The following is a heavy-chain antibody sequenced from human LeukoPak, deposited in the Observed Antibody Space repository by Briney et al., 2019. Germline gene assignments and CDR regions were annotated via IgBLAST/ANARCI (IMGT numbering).Heavy chain of an antibody. CDR1: GYTLTSYA. V-gene: IGHV1-3*01. D-gene: IGHD6-13*01. CDR3: ARVVYSSSWYSIGYFDY. Sequence: ASVKVSCKASGYTLTSYAMHWVRQAPGQRLEWMGWINAGNGNTKYSQKFQGRVTITRDTSASTAYMELSSLRSEDTAVYYCARVVYSSSWYSIGYFDYWGQGTLVTVSS. J-gene: IGHJ4*02. CDR2: INAGNGNT.